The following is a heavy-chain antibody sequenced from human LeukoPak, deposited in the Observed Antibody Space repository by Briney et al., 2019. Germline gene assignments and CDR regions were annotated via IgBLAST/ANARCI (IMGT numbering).Heavy chain of an antibody. CDR2: IWYDGSNK. V-gene: IGHV3-33*08. J-gene: IGHJ6*02. CDR3: ARDIPYYYGMDV. Sequence: GGSLRLSCAASGFTFSSYAMSWVRQAPGKGLEWVAVIWYDGSNKYYADSVKGRFTISRDNSKNTLYLQMNSLRAEDTAVYYCARDIPYYYGMDVWGQGTTVTVSS. CDR1: GFTFSSYA.